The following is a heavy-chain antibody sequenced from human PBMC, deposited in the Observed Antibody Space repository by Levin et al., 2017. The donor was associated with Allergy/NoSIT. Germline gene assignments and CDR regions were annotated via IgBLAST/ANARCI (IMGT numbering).Heavy chain of an antibody. D-gene: IGHD3-16*01. Sequence: GGSLRLSCAASGFTFSSYAMSWVRQAPGKGLEWVSAISGSGGSTYYADSVKGRFTISRDNSKNTLYLQMNSLRAEDTAVYYCAKDPVMRGGGGVYYFDYWGQGTLVTVSS. J-gene: IGHJ4*02. CDR1: GFTFSSYA. V-gene: IGHV3-23*01. CDR3: AKDPVMRGGGGVYYFDY. CDR2: ISGSGGST.